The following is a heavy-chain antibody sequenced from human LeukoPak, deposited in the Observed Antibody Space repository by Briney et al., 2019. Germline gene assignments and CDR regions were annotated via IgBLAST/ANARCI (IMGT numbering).Heavy chain of an antibody. Sequence: PGGSLRLSCAASGFTFSSHGMNWVRQTPGKGLEWVSYISKTSNTRDYADSVKGRFTISRDNDKNSLSLQMNSLRTEDTALYYCAKDMGDEDIVGTGGFDYWGQGTLVTVTS. J-gene: IGHJ4*02. V-gene: IGHV3-48*01. CDR3: AKDMGDEDIVGTGGFDY. CDR2: ISKTSNTR. D-gene: IGHD5-12*01. CDR1: GFTFSSHG.